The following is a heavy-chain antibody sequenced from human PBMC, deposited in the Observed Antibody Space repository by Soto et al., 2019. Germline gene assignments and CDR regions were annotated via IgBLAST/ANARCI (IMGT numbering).Heavy chain of an antibody. D-gene: IGHD6-6*01. J-gene: IGHJ4*02. CDR2: IIGSGAGT. Sequence: EVQLLESGGGLVHPGGSLSLSCAASGFTFSSFVMNWVRQAPGKGLEWVSAIIGSGAGTYYADSVKGRFTISRDISKNTLYLQMNSLRAEDTAVYYCAKDHAPIAPRDFDYWGQGTLVTVSS. CDR1: GFTFSSFV. CDR3: AKDHAPIAPRDFDY. V-gene: IGHV3-23*01.